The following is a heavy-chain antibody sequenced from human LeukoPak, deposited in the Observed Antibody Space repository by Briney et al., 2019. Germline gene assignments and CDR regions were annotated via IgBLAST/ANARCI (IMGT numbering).Heavy chain of an antibody. V-gene: IGHV3-11*01. Sequence: GGSLRLSCAASGFTFSGYYMSWIRQAPGKGLEWVSCISSSGSTKHYADSVKGRFTISRDNAKNSLYLQMNSLRAEDTAVYYCAPKLYYFDHWGQGTLVTVSS. CDR3: APKLYYFDH. CDR1: GFTFSGYY. D-gene: IGHD3-10*01. CDR2: ISSSGSTK. J-gene: IGHJ4*02.